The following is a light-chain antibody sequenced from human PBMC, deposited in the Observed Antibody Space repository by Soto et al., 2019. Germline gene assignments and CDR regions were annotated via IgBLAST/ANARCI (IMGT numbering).Light chain of an antibody. CDR1: QSVSRY. CDR2: DAS. V-gene: IGKV3-11*01. CDR3: QQRSNWPGT. Sequence: EIVLTQSPATLSLSPGERATLSCRASQSVSRYLAWYQQKPGQAPRLLMYDASNRATGIPARFSGSGSGTDFTLTISSLEPEDFAVYYCQQRSNWPGTFGQGTKVDI. J-gene: IGKJ1*01.